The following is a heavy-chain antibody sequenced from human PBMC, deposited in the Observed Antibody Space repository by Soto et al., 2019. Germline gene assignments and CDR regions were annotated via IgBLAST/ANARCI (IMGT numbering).Heavy chain of an antibody. CDR1: GFTFSSYA. J-gene: IGHJ4*02. Sequence: QVPLVESGGGVVQPGRSLRLSCAASGFTFSSYAMHWVRQAPGKGLEWVAVISYDGSNKYYADSVKGRFTISRDNSKNTLYLQMNSLRAEDTAVYYCARDDGWYRGDFDYWGQGTLVTVSS. V-gene: IGHV3-30-3*01. D-gene: IGHD6-19*01. CDR3: ARDDGWYRGDFDY. CDR2: ISYDGSNK.